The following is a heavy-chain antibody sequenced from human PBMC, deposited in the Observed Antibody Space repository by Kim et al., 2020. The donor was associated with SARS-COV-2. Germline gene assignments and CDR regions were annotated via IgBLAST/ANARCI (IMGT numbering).Heavy chain of an antibody. V-gene: IGHV3-23*01. D-gene: IGHD6-19*01. CDR2: ISGSGGST. CDR3: AKLPESVSQWLGGYFDY. J-gene: IGHJ4*02. CDR1: GFTFSSYA. Sequence: GGSLRLSCAASGFTFSSYAMSWVRQAPGKGLEWVSAISGSGGSTYYADSVKGRFTISRDNSKNTLYLQMNSLRAEDTAVYYCAKLPESVSQWLGGYFDYWGQGTLVTVSS.